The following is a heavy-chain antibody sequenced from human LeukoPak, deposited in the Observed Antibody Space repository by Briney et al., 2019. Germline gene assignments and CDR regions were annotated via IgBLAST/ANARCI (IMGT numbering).Heavy chain of an antibody. J-gene: IGHJ4*02. D-gene: IGHD2-21*02. CDR3: AIPPGYCGNDCSFDH. V-gene: IGHV5-51*01. CDR1: GYSFSNYW. Sequence: GESLKISCEGSGYSFSNYWIGWVRQMPGKGLEWMGTIYPGDYETRYSPSFQGLVTISVDKSISTAYLQWSSLKASDTATYYCAIPPGYCGNDCSFDHWGQGTLVTVSS. CDR2: IYPGDYET.